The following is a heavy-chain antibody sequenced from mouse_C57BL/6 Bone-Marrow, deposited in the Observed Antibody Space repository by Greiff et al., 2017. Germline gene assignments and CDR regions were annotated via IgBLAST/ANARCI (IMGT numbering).Heavy chain of an antibody. CDR1: GYTFTSYW. CDR2: IDPSDSYT. CDR3: AREGGYWAWFAY. J-gene: IGHJ3*01. Sequence: QVQLQQPGAELVMPGASVKLSCKASGYTFTSYWMHWVKQRPGQGLEWIGEIDPSDSYTNSNQKFKGKSTLTVDKSSSTAYMQLCSLTCEDSAVYYCAREGGYWAWFAYWGQGTLVTVSA. D-gene: IGHD4-1*01. V-gene: IGHV1-69*01.